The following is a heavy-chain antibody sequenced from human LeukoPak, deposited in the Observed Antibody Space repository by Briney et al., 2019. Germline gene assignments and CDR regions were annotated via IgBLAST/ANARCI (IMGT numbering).Heavy chain of an antibody. V-gene: IGHV3-30-3*01. CDR1: GFTFSSYA. Sequence: GGSLRLSCAASGFTFSSYAMSWVRQAPGKGLEWVAVISYDGSNKYYADSVKGRFTISRDNSKNTLYLQMNSLRAEDTAVYYCAREDDFWSATDYWGQGTLVTVSS. CDR2: ISYDGSNK. J-gene: IGHJ4*02. D-gene: IGHD3-3*01. CDR3: AREDDFWSATDY.